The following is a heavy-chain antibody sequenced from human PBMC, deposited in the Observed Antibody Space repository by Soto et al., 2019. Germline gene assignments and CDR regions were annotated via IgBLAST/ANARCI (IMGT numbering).Heavy chain of an antibody. CDR1: GYSFTSYW. J-gene: IGHJ5*02. Sequence: SGESLKISCKGSGYSFTSYWISWVRQMPGKGLEWMGRIDPSDSYTNYSPSFQGHVTISADKSISTAYLQWSSLKASDTAMYYCARNGWVLCRIGNWFDPWGQGTLVTVSS. CDR2: IDPSDSYT. V-gene: IGHV5-10-1*01. D-gene: IGHD6-19*01. CDR3: ARNGWVLCRIGNWFDP.